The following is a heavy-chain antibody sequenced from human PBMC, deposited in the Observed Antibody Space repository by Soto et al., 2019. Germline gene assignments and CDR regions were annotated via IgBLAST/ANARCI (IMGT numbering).Heavy chain of an antibody. D-gene: IGHD3-10*01. V-gene: IGHV4-39*01. CDR1: GGSISSSSYY. CDR2: IYYSGST. J-gene: IGHJ2*01. Sequence: QLQLQESGPGLVKPSETLSLTCTVSGGSISSSSYYWGWIRQPPGKGLEWIGSIYYSGSTCYNPXPKSRVTISVDXSXNXXSLKLSSVTAADTAVYYCARLIYGSGSYTHWYFDLWGRGTLVTVSS. CDR3: ARLIYGSGSYTHWYFDL.